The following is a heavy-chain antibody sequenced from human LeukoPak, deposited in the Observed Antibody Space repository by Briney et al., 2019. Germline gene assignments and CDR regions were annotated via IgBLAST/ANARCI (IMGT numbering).Heavy chain of an antibody. V-gene: IGHV1-69*06. Sequence: GASVKVSCKASGGTFSSYAISWVRQAPGQGLEWMGGIIPIFGTAIYAQKFQGRVTMTEDTSTDTAYMELSSLRSEDTAVYYCATVATVAGRDYYYYYGMDVWGQGTTVTVSS. J-gene: IGHJ6*02. CDR1: GGTFSSYA. CDR2: IIPIFGTA. CDR3: ATVATVAGRDYYYYYGMDV. D-gene: IGHD6-19*01.